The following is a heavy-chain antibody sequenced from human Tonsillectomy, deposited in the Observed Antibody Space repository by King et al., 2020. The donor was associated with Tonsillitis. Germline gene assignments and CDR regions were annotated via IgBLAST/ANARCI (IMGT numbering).Heavy chain of an antibody. V-gene: IGHV1-2*02. CDR2: INPNSGGT. CDR1: GYTFTGYY. Sequence: QLVQSGAEVKKPGASVKVSCKASGYTFTGYYMHWVRQAPGQGLAWRGWINPNSGGTNYAQKFQGRVTMTRETSITTAYMEVSSLRSDDTAVYYCARCSSGWYNWFDPWGQGTLVTVSS. J-gene: IGHJ5*02. D-gene: IGHD6-19*01. CDR3: ARCSSGWYNWFDP.